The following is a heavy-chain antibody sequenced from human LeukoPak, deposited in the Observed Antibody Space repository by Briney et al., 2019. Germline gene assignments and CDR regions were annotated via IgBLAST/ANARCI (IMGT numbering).Heavy chain of an antibody. J-gene: IGHJ4*02. Sequence: SETLSLTCTVSGGSISSYYWSWIRQPPGKGLEWIGYIYYSGSTNYNPSLKSRATISVDTSKNQFSLKLSSVTAADTAVYYCARKAYSYGYALDSWGQGTLVTVSS. CDR3: ARKAYSYGYALDS. V-gene: IGHV4-59*08. CDR1: GGSISSYY. CDR2: IYYSGST. D-gene: IGHD5-18*01.